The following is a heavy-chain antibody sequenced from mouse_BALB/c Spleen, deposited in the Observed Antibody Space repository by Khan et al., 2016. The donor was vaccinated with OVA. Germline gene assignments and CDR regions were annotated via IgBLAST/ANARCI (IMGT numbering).Heavy chain of an antibody. D-gene: IGHD1-1*01. CDR3: ASMILYYYGSNFEGYYVDY. Sequence: EVQLQASGPGLVKPSQSLSLTCTVTGYSITSDYAWNWIRQFPGNKLEWMGYISYSGDTAYNPSLQSRISITRDPSKNQFFLQLNSVTTEDTVTYYCASMILYYYGSNFEGYYVDYWGQGTTLTVSS. J-gene: IGHJ2*01. CDR1: GYSITSDYA. V-gene: IGHV3-2*02. CDR2: ISYSGDT.